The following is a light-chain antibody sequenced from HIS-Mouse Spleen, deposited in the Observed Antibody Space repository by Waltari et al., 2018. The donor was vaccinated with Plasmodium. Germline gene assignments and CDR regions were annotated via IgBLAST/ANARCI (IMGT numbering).Light chain of an antibody. CDR1: SAINVGTYN. V-gene: IGLV5-37*01. CDR3: MIWPSNASGV. CDR2: YYSDSDK. J-gene: IGLJ3*02. Sequence: QPVLTQPPSSSASPGESARLTCTLPSAINVGTYNLYWYHPKPGSPPRYPLYYYSDSDKGQGSGVPSRFSGSKDASANTGILLISGLQSEDEADYYCMIWPSNASGVFGGGTKLTVL.